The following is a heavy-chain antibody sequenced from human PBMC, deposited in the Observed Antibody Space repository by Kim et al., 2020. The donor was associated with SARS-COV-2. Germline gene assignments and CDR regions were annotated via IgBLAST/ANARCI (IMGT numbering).Heavy chain of an antibody. V-gene: IGHV7-4-1*02. D-gene: IGHD3-10*01. Sequence: ASVKVSCKASGYTFANYTMNWVRRAPGRGLEWMGWINTNTGNPTYAQGFTGRFVFSLDTSVSTAYLQISSLKAEDTVVYYCARSGVMDVWGQGTTVTVSS. CDR1: GYTFANYT. J-gene: IGHJ6*02. CDR3: ARSGVMDV. CDR2: INTNTGNP.